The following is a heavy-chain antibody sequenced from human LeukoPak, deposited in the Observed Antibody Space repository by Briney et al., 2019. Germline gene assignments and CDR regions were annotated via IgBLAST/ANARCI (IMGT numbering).Heavy chain of an antibody. D-gene: IGHD3-10*01. CDR2: ISAYNGNT. V-gene: IGHV1-18*01. J-gene: IGHJ4*02. Sequence: GASVKVSCKASGYTFTSYGISWVRQAPGQGVEWMGWISAYNGNTNYAQKLQGRVTMTTDTSTSTAYMELRSLRSDDPAVYYCARVDSGYYYGSGSYYNVDYWGQGTLVTVSS. CDR3: ARVDSGYYYGSGSYYNVDY. CDR1: GYTFTSYG.